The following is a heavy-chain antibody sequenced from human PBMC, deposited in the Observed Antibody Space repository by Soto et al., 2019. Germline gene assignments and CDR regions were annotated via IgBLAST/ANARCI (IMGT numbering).Heavy chain of an antibody. J-gene: IGHJ6*02. CDR3: ARLDCSGGSCYSYDYYYGMDV. V-gene: IGHV5-51*01. CDR1: GYSFTSYW. Sequence: GESLKISCKGSGYSFTSYWIGWVRQMPGKGLEWMGIIYPGDSDTRYSPSFQGQVTISADKSISTAYLQWSSLKASDPAMYYCARLDCSGGSCYSYDYYYGMDVWGQGTTVTVSS. CDR2: IYPGDSDT. D-gene: IGHD2-15*01.